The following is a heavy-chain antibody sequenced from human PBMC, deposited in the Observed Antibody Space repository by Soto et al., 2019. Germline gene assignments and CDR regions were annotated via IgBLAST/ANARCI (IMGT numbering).Heavy chain of an antibody. D-gene: IGHD3-9*01. J-gene: IGHJ5*02. CDR2: ISSSSSYT. V-gene: IGHV3-11*06. CDR1: GFTFSDYY. CDR3: ARVLTYYDILTGYYPFWFDP. Sequence: QVQLVESGGGLVKPGGSLRLSCAASGFTFSDYYMSWIRQAPGKGREWVSYISSSSSYTNYADSVKGRFTISRDNAKNSLYLQMNSLRAEDTAVYYCARVLTYYDILTGYYPFWFDPWGQGTLVTVSS.